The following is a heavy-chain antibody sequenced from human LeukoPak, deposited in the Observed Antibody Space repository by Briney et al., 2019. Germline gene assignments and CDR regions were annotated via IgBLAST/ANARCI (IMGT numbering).Heavy chain of an antibody. J-gene: IGHJ4*02. CDR2: INPNSGGT. CDR1: GYTFTGYY. CDR3: ASSSGYSYAP. D-gene: IGHD5-18*01. V-gene: IGHV1-2*02. Sequence: ASVKVSCKASGYTFTGYYMHWVRQAPGQGLEWMGWINPNSGGTNYAQKFQGRVTMTSDTSISTANMQLSGLSSHDTAVYYCASSSGYSYAPWGQGTLVTVSS.